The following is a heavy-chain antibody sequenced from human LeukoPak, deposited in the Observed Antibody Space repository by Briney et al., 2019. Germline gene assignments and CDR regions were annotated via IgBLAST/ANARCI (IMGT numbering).Heavy chain of an antibody. Sequence: SETLSLTCTVSGGSISSYYWSWIRQPPGKGLEWIGYIYYSGSTNYNPSLKSRVTMSVDTSKKQFSLKLSSVTAADTAVYHCAKGTGDTGYYFDYWGQGTLVTVSS. D-gene: IGHD7-27*01. CDR1: GGSISSYY. V-gene: IGHV4-59*12. J-gene: IGHJ4*02. CDR2: IYYSGST. CDR3: AKGTGDTGYYFDY.